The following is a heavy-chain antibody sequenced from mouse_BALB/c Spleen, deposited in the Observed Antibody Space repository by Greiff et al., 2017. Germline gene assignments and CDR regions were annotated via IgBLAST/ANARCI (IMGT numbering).Heavy chain of an antibody. D-gene: IGHD2-1*01. CDR1: GFSLTSYG. CDR2: IWRGGST. V-gene: IGHV2-5-1*01. CDR3: ARKGGNYYAMDY. Sequence: QVQLKESGPSLVQPSQSLSITCTVSGFSLTSYGVHWVRQSPGKGLEWLGVIWRGGSTDYNAAFMSRLSITKDNSKSQVFFKMNSLQANDTAIYYCARKGGNYYAMDYWGQGTSVTVSS. J-gene: IGHJ4*01.